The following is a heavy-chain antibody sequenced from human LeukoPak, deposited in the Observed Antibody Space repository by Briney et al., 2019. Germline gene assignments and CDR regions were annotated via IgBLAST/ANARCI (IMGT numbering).Heavy chain of an antibody. CDR2: IKSDDSST. CDR1: EFTFSSYA. J-gene: IGHJ4*02. V-gene: IGHV3-74*01. Sequence: PGGSLRLSCAASEFTFSSYAMHWVRQAPGKGLVWVSRIKSDDSSTSYADSVKGRFTISRDNAKNSLHLQVNSLRAEDTAVYYCAKSGQRRCSGGSCYPYYFDYWGQGTLVTVSS. CDR3: AKSGQRRCSGGSCYPYYFDY. D-gene: IGHD2-15*01.